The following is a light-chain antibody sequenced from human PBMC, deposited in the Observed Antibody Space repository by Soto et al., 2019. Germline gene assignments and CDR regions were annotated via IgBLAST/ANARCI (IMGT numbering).Light chain of an antibody. Sequence: IQMTQSPSTLSASVGDRVTSTCRASQSISSWLAWYQQKPGKAPKLLIYDASSLKSGVPSRFSGSGSGTEFTLTISSLQPDDFATYYYQQYNSYSSAYFGPGTKVDIK. J-gene: IGKJ3*01. CDR1: QSISSW. CDR3: QQYNSYSSAY. V-gene: IGKV1-5*01. CDR2: DAS.